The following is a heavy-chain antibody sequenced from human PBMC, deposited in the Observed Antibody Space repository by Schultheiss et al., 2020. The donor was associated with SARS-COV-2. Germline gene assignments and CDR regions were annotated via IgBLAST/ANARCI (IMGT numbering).Heavy chain of an antibody. CDR2: IHDSGSS. J-gene: IGHJ6*02. CDR3: ARDPRRGMDV. Sequence: SQTLSLTCAVYGGSFSDYSWSWIRQPPGEGLEWIGEIHDSGSSNYNPSLKSRVTLSIDTSKNQFSLKLSSVTAADTAVYYCARDPRRGMDVWGQGTTVTVSS. V-gene: IGHV4-34*01. CDR1: GGSFSDYS.